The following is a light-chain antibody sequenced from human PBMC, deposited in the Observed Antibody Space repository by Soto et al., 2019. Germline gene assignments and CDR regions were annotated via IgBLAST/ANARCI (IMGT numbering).Light chain of an antibody. J-gene: IGKJ4*01. V-gene: IGKV3-11*01. CDR3: QQRDSWPLT. CDR2: AAS. Sequence: EIVLTQSPATLSSSPGERATLSCRASESVRSYLAWYQKKPGQAPRLLIYAASNRATGIPARFSGSGSRTDFTLTISSLEPEDFAVYYCQQRDSWPLTFGGGTKVEIK. CDR1: ESVRSY.